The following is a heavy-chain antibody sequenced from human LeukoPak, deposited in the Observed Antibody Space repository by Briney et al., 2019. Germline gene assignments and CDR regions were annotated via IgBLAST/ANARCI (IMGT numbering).Heavy chain of an antibody. CDR3: ARQRQTYYYGSGSYYMDV. CDR1: GYTFTGYY. D-gene: IGHD3-10*01. J-gene: IGHJ6*03. V-gene: IGHV1-2*02. Sequence: GASVKVSCKASGYTFTGYYMHWVRQAPGQGLEWMGWINPNSGGTNYAQKFQGRVTMTRDTSISTAYMELSRLRSDDTAVYYCARQRQTYYYGSGSYYMDVWGKGTTVTISS. CDR2: INPNSGGT.